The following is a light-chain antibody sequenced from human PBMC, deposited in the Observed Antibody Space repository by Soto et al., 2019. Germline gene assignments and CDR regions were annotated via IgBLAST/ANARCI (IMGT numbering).Light chain of an antibody. Sequence: EIVMTQSPATLSVSPGERATLSCRASQSISSNLVWYQQHPGQAPRLLIYGASSRATGIPDRFSGSGSGTDFSLTIRRLEPDDFAVYYCQKYGNFWTFGQGTKVDIK. J-gene: IGKJ1*01. CDR1: QSISSN. CDR3: QKYGNFWT. CDR2: GAS. V-gene: IGKV3-20*01.